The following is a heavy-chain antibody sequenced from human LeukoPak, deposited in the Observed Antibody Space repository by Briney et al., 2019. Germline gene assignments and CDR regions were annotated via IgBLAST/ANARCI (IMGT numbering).Heavy chain of an antibody. J-gene: IGHJ4*02. CDR3: ARSPYYGSGSYTYFDY. V-gene: IGHV5-51*01. D-gene: IGHD3-10*01. CDR2: IYPGDSDT. CDR1: GYSFTSYW. Sequence: ESLKISCKGSGYSFTSYWFGWVRQMPGKGLEWMGIIYPGDSDTRYSPSFQGQVTISADKSISTAYLQWSSLKASDTAMYYCARSPYYGSGSYTYFDYWGQGTLVTVSS.